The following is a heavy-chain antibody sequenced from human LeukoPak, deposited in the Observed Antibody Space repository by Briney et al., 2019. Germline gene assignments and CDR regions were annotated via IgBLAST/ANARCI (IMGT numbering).Heavy chain of an antibody. J-gene: IGHJ6*04. Sequence: PAETLSLTCAVYGCSFSGYYWSWIRQPPGKGLEWVGGINHSGSTNYNPSLKSRVTISVDTSKNQFSLKLSSVTAADTAVYYCARAPNSGYSYRSGMYYYYGMDVWGKGTTVTVSS. CDR3: ARAPNSGYSYRSGMYYYYGMDV. D-gene: IGHD5-18*01. CDR2: INHSGST. V-gene: IGHV4-34*01. CDR1: GCSFSGYY.